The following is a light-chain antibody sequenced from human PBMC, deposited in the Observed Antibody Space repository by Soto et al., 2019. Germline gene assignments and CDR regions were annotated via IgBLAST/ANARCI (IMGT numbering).Light chain of an antibody. CDR3: QQYSNRYT. J-gene: IGKJ2*01. V-gene: IGKV3D-15*01. CDR2: GAS. Sequence: EIVMTQSPATLSVSPGERATLSCRASQSVGSSLAWYQHKPGQAPRLLIYGASIRATGIPGRFSGSGSGNEFTLTISSLQSEDFAAYYCQQYSNRYTFGQGTKLEIK. CDR1: QSVGSS.